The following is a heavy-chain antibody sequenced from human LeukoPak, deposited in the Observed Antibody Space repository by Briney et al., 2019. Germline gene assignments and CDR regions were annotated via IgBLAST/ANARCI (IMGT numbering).Heavy chain of an antibody. D-gene: IGHD2-2*02. CDR3: ATGRNGVVPAPILGVGPWYNYHYMDV. Sequence: SETLSLTCVVYGGSFSGYYWTWIRQPPGKRLEWIGEIDHSGTTNYNPSLKSRVTMSVDTSKNQFSLMVSSVTATDTAVYYCATGRNGVVPAPILGVGPWYNYHYMDVWGKGTTVTVSS. CDR2: IDHSGTT. J-gene: IGHJ6*03. V-gene: IGHV4-34*01. CDR1: GGSFSGYY.